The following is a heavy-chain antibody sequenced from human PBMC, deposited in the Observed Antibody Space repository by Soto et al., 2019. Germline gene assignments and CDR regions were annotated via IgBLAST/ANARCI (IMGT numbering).Heavy chain of an antibody. CDR3: ARTQVSNTYYYYGMDV. CDR2: ISYDGSNK. V-gene: IGHV3-30*03. CDR1: GFTFSSHG. J-gene: IGHJ6*02. Sequence: ESGGGVVQPGRSLRLSCAASGFTFSSHGMHWVRQAPGKGLEWVAVISYDGSNKYYADSVKGRFTISRDNSKNTLYLQMNSLRAEDTAVYYCARTQVSNTYYYYGMDVWGQGTTVTVSS. D-gene: IGHD4-4*01.